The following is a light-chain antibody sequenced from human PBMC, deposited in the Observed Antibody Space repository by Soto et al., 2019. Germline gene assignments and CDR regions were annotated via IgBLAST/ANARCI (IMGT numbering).Light chain of an antibody. J-gene: IGLJ1*01. CDR1: SSNIGARYD. CDR3: QSYDNSLSAYV. CDR2: RNS. Sequence: QSVLTQPPSMSGAPGQRVTISCAGSSSNIGARYDVHWYQQLPGTAPKLLIYRNSHRPSGVPDRFSGSKSGTSASLAITGLQAEDEADYYCQSYDNSLSAYVFGTGTKVTVL. V-gene: IGLV1-40*01.